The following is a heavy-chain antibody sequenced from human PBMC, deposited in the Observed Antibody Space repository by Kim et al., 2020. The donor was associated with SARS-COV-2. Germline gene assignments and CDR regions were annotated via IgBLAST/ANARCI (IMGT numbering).Heavy chain of an antibody. J-gene: IGHJ4*02. V-gene: IGHV3-21*04. Sequence: GGSLRLSCAASGFTFSSYSMNWVRQAPGKGLEWVSSISSSSSYIYYADSVKGRFTISRDNAKNSLYLQMNSLRAEDTAVYYCARAVSVGYYDSSGYKQAYYFDYWGQGTLVTVSS. D-gene: IGHD3-22*01. CDR2: ISSSSSYI. CDR3: ARAVSVGYYDSSGYKQAYYFDY. CDR1: GFTFSSYS.